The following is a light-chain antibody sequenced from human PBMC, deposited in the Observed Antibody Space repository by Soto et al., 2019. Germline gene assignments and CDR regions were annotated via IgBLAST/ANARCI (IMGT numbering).Light chain of an antibody. Sequence: EIVLTQFPATLSLSPGERATLSCRASQSVSRYLAWYQQKPGQAPRLLIYDVSTRAPGIPARFSGSGSGTDFTLTITRLETEDFAVYFCQQRSDWPITFGQGTRLEIK. CDR2: DVS. V-gene: IGKV3-11*01. CDR1: QSVSRY. J-gene: IGKJ5*01. CDR3: QQRSDWPIT.